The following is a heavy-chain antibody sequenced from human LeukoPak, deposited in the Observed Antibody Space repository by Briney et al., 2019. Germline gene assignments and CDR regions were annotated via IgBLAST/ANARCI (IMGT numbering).Heavy chain of an antibody. J-gene: IGHJ2*01. CDR3: AKDWFDV. CDR1: GFTFSNYA. Sequence: PGGSLRLSCAASGFTFSNYAMIWVRQAPGKGPEWVSVINHGGATSYADSVKGRFSISRDNSKNMVYLQMNSLTVEDTAVYYCAKDWFDVCGRGTLVTVSS. V-gene: IGHV3-23*01. CDR2: INHGGAT.